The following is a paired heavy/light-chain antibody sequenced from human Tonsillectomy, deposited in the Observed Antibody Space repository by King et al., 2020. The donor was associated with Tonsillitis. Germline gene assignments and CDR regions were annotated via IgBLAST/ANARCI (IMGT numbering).Heavy chain of an antibody. CDR2: ITSSSDDI. CDR1: GFTFSHYC. V-gene: IGHV3-21*01. D-gene: IGHD1-26*01. CDR3: ARGWAYSGSPFDN. Sequence: EVLLVESGGGLVKPGGSLRLSCAASGFTFSHYCMNWVRQAPGKGLEWVSSITSSSDDIHYADSVKGRFTISRDNAKNSLYLQMNSLRAEDTAVYYCARGWAYSGSPFDNWGQGTLVTVSS. J-gene: IGHJ4*02.
Light chain of an antibody. Sequence: EIVMTQSPATLSVSPGERATLSCRASQSVSSNLAWYQQKPGQGPRLLIYGASTRATGIPARFSGSGSGTEFTLTISSLQSEDFAVYYCQQYNNWPLTFGGGTKVEIK. CDR2: GAS. CDR1: QSVSSN. V-gene: IGKV3-15*01. J-gene: IGKJ4*01. CDR3: QQYNNWPLT.